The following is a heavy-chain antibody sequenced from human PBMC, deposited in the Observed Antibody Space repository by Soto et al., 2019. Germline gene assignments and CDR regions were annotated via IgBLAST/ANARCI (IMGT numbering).Heavy chain of an antibody. Sequence: EVQLVESGGGLVQPGGSLRLSCAASGFTFSSYWMHWIRQVPGKGLVWVSRINSDGSYINYADSVKGRFTVSRDNAKNTLYLQMNSLXXXXTAVYYCVTAWADYWGHGTLVTVSS. J-gene: IGHJ4*01. D-gene: IGHD1-26*01. CDR3: VTAWADY. CDR2: INSDGSYI. CDR1: GFTFSSYW. V-gene: IGHV3-74*01.